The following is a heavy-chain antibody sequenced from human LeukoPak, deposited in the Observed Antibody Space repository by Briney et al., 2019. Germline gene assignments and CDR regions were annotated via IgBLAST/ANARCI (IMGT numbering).Heavy chain of an antibody. CDR3: AREGGPYRPLDY. J-gene: IGHJ4*02. Sequence: SGTLSLTCGVSGGSITSTDYWTWVRQPPGKGLEWIGEVNLQGSTNYNPSLMGRVAISVDMSENHISLQLTSVTAADTAVYYCAREGGPYRPLDYSGQGTLVTVSS. CDR2: VNLQGST. V-gene: IGHV4-4*02. CDR1: GGSITSTDY.